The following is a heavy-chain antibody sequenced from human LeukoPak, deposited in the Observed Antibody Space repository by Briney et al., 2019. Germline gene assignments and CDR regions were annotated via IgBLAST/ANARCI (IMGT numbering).Heavy chain of an antibody. D-gene: IGHD6-13*01. Sequence: ASVKVSCEASGYTFTGYYMHWVRQAPGQGLDWIGWINPNSGGTNYAQKFQGRVTMTRNTSISTAYMELSSLRSEDTAVYYCARDGYSSSWSGMDVWGQGTTVTVSS. V-gene: IGHV1-2*02. CDR1: GYTFTGYY. CDR3: ARDGYSSSWSGMDV. CDR2: INPNSGGT. J-gene: IGHJ6*02.